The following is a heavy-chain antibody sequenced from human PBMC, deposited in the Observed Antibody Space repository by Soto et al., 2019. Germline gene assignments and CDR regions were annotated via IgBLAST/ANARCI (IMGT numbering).Heavy chain of an antibody. Sequence: SQTLSLTCAISGDSVSSNTAAWNWIRSSPSRGLEWLGRTYYRSNWRHDYAVSVKSRITVNPDTSKNHFSLQLNSVTPDDTAVYYCARGVARSGFDLRGRGTLVTVCS. D-gene: IGHD6-19*01. CDR3: ARGVARSGFDL. CDR2: TYYRSNWRH. CDR1: GDSVSSNTAA. J-gene: IGHJ4*02. V-gene: IGHV6-1*01.